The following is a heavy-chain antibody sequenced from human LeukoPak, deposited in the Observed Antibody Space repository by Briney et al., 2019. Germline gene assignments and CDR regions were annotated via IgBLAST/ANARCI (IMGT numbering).Heavy chain of an antibody. Sequence: SVKVSCKASGGTFSSYAIGWVRQAPGQGLEWMGGIIPIFGTANYAQKFQGRVTITADESTSTAYMELSSLRSEDTAVYYCARGSGYCSGGSCGMFDYWGQGTLVTVSS. V-gene: IGHV1-69*13. J-gene: IGHJ4*02. CDR3: ARGSGYCSGGSCGMFDY. D-gene: IGHD2-15*01. CDR2: IIPIFGTA. CDR1: GGTFSSYA.